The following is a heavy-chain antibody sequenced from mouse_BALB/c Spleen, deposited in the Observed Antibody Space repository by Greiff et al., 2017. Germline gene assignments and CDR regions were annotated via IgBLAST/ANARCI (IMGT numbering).Heavy chain of an antibody. CDR1: GYTFTDYA. V-gene: IGHV1S137*01. D-gene: IGHD2-4*01. J-gene: IGHJ4*01. CDR3: ARSRDYSYAMDY. CDR2: ISTYYGDA. Sequence: QVQLQQSGAELVRPGVSVKISCKGSGYTFTDYAMHWVKQSHAKSLEWIGVISTYYGDASYNQKFKGKATMTVDKSSSTAYMELARLTSEDSAIYYCARSRDYSYAMDYWGQGTSVTVSS.